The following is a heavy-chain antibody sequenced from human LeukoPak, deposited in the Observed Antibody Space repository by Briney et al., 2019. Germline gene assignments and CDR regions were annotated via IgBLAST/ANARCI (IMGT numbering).Heavy chain of an antibody. Sequence: GGSLRLSCAASGFTFSSYAMHWVRQAPGKGLEWVAVISYDGSNKYYADSVKGRFTISRDNSKNTLYLQMNSLRAEDTAVYYCARGGYYGDLDYWGQGTLVTVSS. CDR3: ARGGYYGDLDY. J-gene: IGHJ4*02. CDR2: ISYDGSNK. CDR1: GFTFSSYA. D-gene: IGHD4-17*01. V-gene: IGHV3-30-3*01.